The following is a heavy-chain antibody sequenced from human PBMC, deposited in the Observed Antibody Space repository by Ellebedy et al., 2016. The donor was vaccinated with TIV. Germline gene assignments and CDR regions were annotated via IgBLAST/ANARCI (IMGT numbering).Heavy chain of an antibody. CDR3: ARDKVGRYYGSGSYTDH. D-gene: IGHD3-10*01. V-gene: IGHV3-30*03. Sequence: GESLKISCSASGFTYNQYGMHWVRQAPGKGLEWVAVISDDGRKDYYSESAKGRFTISRDNSKNTLLSLMNSLRSEDTAMYYCARDKVGRYYGSGSYTDHWGQGTLVVVSS. CDR2: ISDDGRKD. CDR1: GFTYNQYG. J-gene: IGHJ4*02.